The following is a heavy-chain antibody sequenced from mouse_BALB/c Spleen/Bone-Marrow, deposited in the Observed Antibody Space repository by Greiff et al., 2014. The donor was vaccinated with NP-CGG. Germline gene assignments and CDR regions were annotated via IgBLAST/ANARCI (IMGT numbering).Heavy chain of an antibody. V-gene: IGHV1-84*02. D-gene: IGHD2-1*01. Sequence: LVESGPGLVKPGASVKISCKASGYTFTDYYINWVKQKPGQGLEWIGWIYPGSGSTKYNEKFKGKATLTVDTSSSTAYMQLSSLTSEDTAVYFCARGVYYGNYFDYWGQGTTLTVSS. CDR3: ARGVYYGNYFDY. CDR2: IYPGSGST. J-gene: IGHJ2*01. CDR1: GYTFTDYY.